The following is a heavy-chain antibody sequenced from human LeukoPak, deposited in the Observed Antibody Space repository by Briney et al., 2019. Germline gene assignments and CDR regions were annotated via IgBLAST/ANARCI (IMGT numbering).Heavy chain of an antibody. D-gene: IGHD3-22*01. CDR1: GDSVSSNSAA. CDR2: TYYRSKWYS. CDR3: TKEYDYSGYLGQGRGYFDY. V-gene: IGHV6-1*01. Sequence: SQTLSLTCAISGDSVSSNSAAWNWIRQSPSRGLEWLGRTYYRSKWYSDYAVSVKSRITINPDTSKNQFSLHLNSVTPEDTAIYFCTKEYDYSGYLGQGRGYFDYWGQGTLVTVSS. J-gene: IGHJ4*02.